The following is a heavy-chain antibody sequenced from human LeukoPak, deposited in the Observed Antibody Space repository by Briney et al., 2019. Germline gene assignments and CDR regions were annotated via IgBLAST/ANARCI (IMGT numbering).Heavy chain of an antibody. D-gene: IGHD2/OR15-2a*01. Sequence: RSSETLSLTCTVSGGSISSYYWSWIRQPAGKGLEWIGRIYTSGSTNYNPSLKSRVTISVDTSKNQFSLKLSSVTAADTAVYYCAWSSIPWYFDLWGRGTLVTVAS. J-gene: IGHJ2*01. CDR2: IYTSGST. V-gene: IGHV4-4*07. CDR1: GGSISSYY. CDR3: AWSSIPWYFDL.